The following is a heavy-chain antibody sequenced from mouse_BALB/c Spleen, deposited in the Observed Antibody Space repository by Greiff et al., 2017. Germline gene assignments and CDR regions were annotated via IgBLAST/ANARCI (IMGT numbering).Heavy chain of an antibody. V-gene: IGHV5-12-1*01. J-gene: IGHJ3*01. Sequence: EVMLVESGGGLVKPGGSLKLSCAASGFAFSSYDMSWVRQTPEKRLEWVAYISSGGGSTYYPDTVKGRFTISRDNAKNTLYLQMSSLKSEETAMYCCASYDGFSWFAYWGQGTLVTVSA. CDR3: ASYDGFSWFAY. CDR2: ISSGGGST. CDR1: GFAFSSYD. D-gene: IGHD2-3*01.